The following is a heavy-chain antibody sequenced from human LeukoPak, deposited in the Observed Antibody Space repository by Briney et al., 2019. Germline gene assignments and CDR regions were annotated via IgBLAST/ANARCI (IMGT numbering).Heavy chain of an antibody. V-gene: IGHV1-3*01. CDR2: INGGSGYT. CDR3: ANPRYDSSGYYYVD. CDR1: GYTFTDYT. Sequence: ASVKVSCKASGYTFTDYTMHWLRQAPGQRLDWMGWINGGSGYTKYSPEIQGRVTITRDTSASTAYMELSSLRSEDTAVYYCANPRYDSSGYYYVDWGQGTLVTVSS. J-gene: IGHJ4*02. D-gene: IGHD3-22*01.